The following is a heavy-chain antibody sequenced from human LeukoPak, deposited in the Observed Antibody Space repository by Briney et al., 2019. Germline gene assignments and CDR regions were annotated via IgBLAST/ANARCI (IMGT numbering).Heavy chain of an antibody. D-gene: IGHD3-22*01. CDR3: ARKDSGPLYYYDSSGYYWSFDY. J-gene: IGHJ4*02. Sequence: GASVKVSCKASGYTFTSYGISGVRQAPGQGLEWMGWISTYNGNTNYAQKLQGRVTMTTDTSTSTAYMELRSLRSDDTAVYYCARKDSGPLYYYDSSGYYWSFDYWGQGTLVTVSS. CDR2: ISTYNGNT. V-gene: IGHV1-18*01. CDR1: GYTFTSYG.